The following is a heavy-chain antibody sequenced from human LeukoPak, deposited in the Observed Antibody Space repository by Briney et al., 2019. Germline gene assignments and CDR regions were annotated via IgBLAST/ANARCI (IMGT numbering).Heavy chain of an antibody. V-gene: IGHV4-4*08. CDR2: IYSNGIT. D-gene: IGHD3-22*01. Sequence: SETLSLTCTVSGGSIFSYYWNWIRQTPGKGLEWLGYIYSNGITTYSPSLRSRGTISIATSKNQISLRLTSVAAADTAIYYCARRAYYDSSGYHPTSGYFDLWGRGTLVTVSS. CDR3: ARRAYYDSSGYHPTSGYFDL. J-gene: IGHJ2*01. CDR1: GGSIFSYY.